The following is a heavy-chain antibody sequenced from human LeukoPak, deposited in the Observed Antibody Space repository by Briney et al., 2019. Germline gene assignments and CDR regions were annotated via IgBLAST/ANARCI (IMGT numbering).Heavy chain of an antibody. CDR3: ARVELERNPPLDY. CDR2: IHFYGSNK. J-gene: IGHJ4*02. Sequence: GGSLRLSCAASRFTFSSYGMHWVRQAPGKGLEWVAFIHFYGSNKYYADSVKGRFTISRDNAKNSLSLQMDSLRAEDTAVYYCARVELERNPPLDYWGRGTLVTVSS. CDR1: RFTFSSYG. V-gene: IGHV3-30*02. D-gene: IGHD1-1*01.